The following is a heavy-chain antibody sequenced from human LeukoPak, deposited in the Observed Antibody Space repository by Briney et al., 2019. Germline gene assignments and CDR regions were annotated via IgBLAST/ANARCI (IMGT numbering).Heavy chain of an antibody. D-gene: IGHD3-16*01. Sequence: SVKVSCKASGGTFSSYAISWVRQAPGQGLEWMGGIIPIFGTANYAQKFQGRVTITTDTSTSTAYMELRSLRSDDTAVYYCARAEKVGDYFDYWGQGTLVTVSS. CDR3: ARAEKVGDYFDY. CDR2: IIPIFGTA. CDR1: GGTFSSYA. J-gene: IGHJ4*02. V-gene: IGHV1-69*05.